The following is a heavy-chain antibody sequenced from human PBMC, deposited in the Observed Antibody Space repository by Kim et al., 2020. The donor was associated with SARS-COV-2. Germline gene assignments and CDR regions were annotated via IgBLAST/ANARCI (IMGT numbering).Heavy chain of an antibody. D-gene: IGHD3-22*01. Sequence: KGRFTIARDNSQNTLYLQMNSLRAEDTAVYYCARDRYYDSSDYYCYGMAVWGRGTTVTVSS. CDR3: ARDRYYDSSDYYCYGMAV. J-gene: IGHJ6*02. V-gene: IGHV3-66*01.